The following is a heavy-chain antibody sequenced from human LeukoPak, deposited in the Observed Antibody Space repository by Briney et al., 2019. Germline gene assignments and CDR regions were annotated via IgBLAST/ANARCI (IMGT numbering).Heavy chain of an antibody. V-gene: IGHV3-23*01. Sequence: GGSLRLSCAASGFTFRFYAMSWVRQSPGKGLEWVSAISGSGGSTYFADSVKGRFTISRDNSKNTLYLQMNSLRAEDTAVYYCAKDSSTSWYSSEVYYFDYWGQGTLVTVSS. D-gene: IGHD6-13*01. J-gene: IGHJ4*02. CDR3: AKDSSTSWYSSEVYYFDY. CDR1: GFTFRFYA. CDR2: ISGSGGST.